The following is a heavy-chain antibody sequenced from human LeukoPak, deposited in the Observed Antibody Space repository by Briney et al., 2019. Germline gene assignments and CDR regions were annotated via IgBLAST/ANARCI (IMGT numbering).Heavy chain of an antibody. V-gene: IGHV1-46*02. CDR2: INPSGTST. D-gene: IGHD3-22*01. CDR1: GGTFNIYA. J-gene: IGHJ3*02. CDR3: ARGRHYYDSSDYYYEGDAFDI. Sequence: ASVKVSCKASGGTFNIYAISWVRQAPGQGLECMGIINPSGTSTSYAQKFQGRVTMTRDMSTSTVYMELSSLRSEDTAVYYCARGRHYYDSSDYYYEGDAFDIWGQGTMVTVSS.